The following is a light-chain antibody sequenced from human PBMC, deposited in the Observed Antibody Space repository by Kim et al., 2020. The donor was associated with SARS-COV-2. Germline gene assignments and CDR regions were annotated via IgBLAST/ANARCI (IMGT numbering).Light chain of an antibody. CDR1: SSNIGAGYD. Sequence: RVTISCTVSSSNIGAGYDVHWYKQLPGTAPKLLIYGNSNRPSGVPDRFSGSKSGTSASLAITGLQAEDEADYYCQSYDSSLSGSGVFGTGTKVTVL. V-gene: IGLV1-40*01. CDR2: GNS. CDR3: QSYDSSLSGSGV. J-gene: IGLJ1*01.